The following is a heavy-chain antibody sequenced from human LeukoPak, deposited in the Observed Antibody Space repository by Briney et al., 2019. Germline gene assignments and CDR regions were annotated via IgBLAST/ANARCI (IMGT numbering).Heavy chain of an antibody. V-gene: IGHV3-21*01. CDR2: ISTSSRYI. J-gene: IGHJ5*02. CDR1: GSPISGYT. CDR3: ARADCSGSTCYLRRSWFDP. Sequence: GGSLRLSCAGAGSPISGYTLNWVRQAPGKGLEWVSSISTSSRYIYYRDSVKGRFTISRDDAKNSLYLQMNSLRVEDTAVYYCARADCSGSTCYLRRSWFDPWGQGTLVTVSS. D-gene: IGHD2-2*01.